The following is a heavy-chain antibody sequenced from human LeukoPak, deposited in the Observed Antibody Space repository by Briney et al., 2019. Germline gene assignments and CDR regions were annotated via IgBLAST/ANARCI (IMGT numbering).Heavy chain of an antibody. D-gene: IGHD3-3*01. CDR2: MNPNSGNT. J-gene: IGHJ4*02. V-gene: IGHV1-8*03. CDR3: ARVRAFGVDILGY. Sequence: ASVKVSCKASGYTFTSYDINWVRQATGQGLEWMGWMNPNSGNTGYAQKFQGRVTITRNTSISTAYMELSSLRSEDTAVYYCARVRAFGVDILGYWGQGTLVTVSS. CDR1: GYTFTSYD.